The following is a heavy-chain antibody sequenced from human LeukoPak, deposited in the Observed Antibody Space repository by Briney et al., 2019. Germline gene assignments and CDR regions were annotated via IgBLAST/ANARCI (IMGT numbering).Heavy chain of an antibody. D-gene: IGHD3-3*01. CDR3: ARMEANAFDI. CDR1: GGSISSSSYY. J-gene: IGHJ3*02. Sequence: SETLSLTCTVSGGSISSSSYYWGWIRQPPGTGLEWIGSIYYSGSTYYNPSLKSRVTISVDTSKNQFSLKLSSVTAADTAVYYCARMEANAFDIWGQGTMVTVSS. V-gene: IGHV4-39*01. CDR2: IYYSGST.